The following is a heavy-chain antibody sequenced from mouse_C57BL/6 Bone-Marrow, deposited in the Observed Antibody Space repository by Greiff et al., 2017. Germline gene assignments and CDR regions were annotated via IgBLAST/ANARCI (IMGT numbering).Heavy chain of an antibody. CDR1: GYTFTSYG. J-gene: IGHJ2*01. V-gene: IGHV1-81*01. Sequence: QVQLQQSGAELARPGASVKLSCTASGYTFTSYGLSWVKQRTGQGLEWIGEIYPGSGNTYYTAKFKGKATLTADKSSRPAYMELRSLTSEDSAVYFCARLLTDYFDYWGQGTTLTVSS. CDR3: ARLLTDYFDY. CDR2: IYPGSGNT.